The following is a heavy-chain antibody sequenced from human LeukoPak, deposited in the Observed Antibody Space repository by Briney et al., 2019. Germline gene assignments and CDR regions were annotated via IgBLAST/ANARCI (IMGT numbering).Heavy chain of an antibody. D-gene: IGHD3-22*01. CDR3: AKDLRGYYRPVDY. Sequence: GGSLRLSCAASGFTFNLYAMSWVRQAPGKGLEWVSVISGSGGGTNYTDSVKGRFTISRDNSKNTLYLQMNSLRTEDTAVYYCAKDLRGYYRPVDYWGQGTLVTVSS. J-gene: IGHJ4*02. CDR1: GFTFNLYA. V-gene: IGHV3-23*01. CDR2: ISGSGGGT.